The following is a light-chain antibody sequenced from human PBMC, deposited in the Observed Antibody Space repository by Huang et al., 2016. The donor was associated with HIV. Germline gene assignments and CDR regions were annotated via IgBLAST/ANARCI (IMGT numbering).Light chain of an antibody. J-gene: IGKJ4*01. Sequence: EIVMTQSPATLSVSPGERGNLSCRASQSVSTNLAWYQQKPGQAPRLLIYGASTRATGIPARFSGSGSGTEFILTISSLQSEDFAVYYCQQYNNWPLTFGGGTKVEIK. CDR2: GAS. CDR1: QSVSTN. CDR3: QQYNNWPLT. V-gene: IGKV3-15*01.